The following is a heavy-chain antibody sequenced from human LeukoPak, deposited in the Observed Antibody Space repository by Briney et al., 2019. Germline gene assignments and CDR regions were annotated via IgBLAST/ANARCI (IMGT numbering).Heavy chain of an antibody. D-gene: IGHD2-15*01. CDR2: ISWNSGSI. J-gene: IGHJ4*02. CDR3: ARTPGYCSGGSCPYFDY. CDR1: GFTFDDYA. V-gene: IGHV3-9*01. Sequence: GRSLRLSCAASGFTFDDYAMHWVRQAPGKGLEWVSGISWNSGSIGYADSVKGRFTISRDNAKNSLYLQMNSLRAEDTAVYCCARTPGYCSGGSCPYFDYWGQGTLVTVSS.